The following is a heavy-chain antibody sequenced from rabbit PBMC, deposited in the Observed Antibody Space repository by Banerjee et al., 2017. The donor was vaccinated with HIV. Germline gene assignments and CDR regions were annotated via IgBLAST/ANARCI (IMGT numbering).Heavy chain of an antibody. CDR1: GFTISISDW. CDR2: IDPIFGTT. D-gene: IGHD6-1*01. Sequence: QSLEESGGDLGKPGASLTLTCTASGFTISISDWIYWVRQAPGKGLEWIGYIDPIFGTTYYATWAKGRFTISKTSSTTVTLQMTSLTAADTATYFCARENSGDHGYDLWGPGTLVTVS. CDR3: ARENSGDHGYDL. V-gene: IGHV1S40*01. J-gene: IGHJ4*01.